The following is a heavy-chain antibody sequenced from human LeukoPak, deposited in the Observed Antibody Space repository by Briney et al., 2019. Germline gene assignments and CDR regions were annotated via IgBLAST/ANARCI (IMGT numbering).Heavy chain of an antibody. J-gene: IGHJ3*02. Sequence: GASVKVSCKASGYTFTGYYMHWVRQAPGQGLEWMGWINPNSGGTNYAQKFQGRVTMTRDTSISTAYMELSRLRSDDTAVYYCARETRDYGSGSTAFDIWGQGTMVTVSS. CDR2: INPNSGGT. CDR3: ARETRDYGSGSTAFDI. V-gene: IGHV1-2*02. D-gene: IGHD3-10*01. CDR1: GYTFTGYY.